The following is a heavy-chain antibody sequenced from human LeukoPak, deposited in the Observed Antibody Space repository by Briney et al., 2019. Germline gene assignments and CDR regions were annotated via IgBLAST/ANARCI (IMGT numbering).Heavy chain of an antibody. D-gene: IGHD1-20*01. CDR2: INHSGST. CDR3: ATGLAPTYNCNYYYYYMDV. Sequence: PSETLSLTCAVYGGSFSGYYWSWIRQPPGKGLEWIGGINHSGSTNYNPSLKSRVTISVDTSKNQFSLKLSSVTAADTAVYYCATGLAPTYNCNYYYYYMDVWGKGTTVTVSS. J-gene: IGHJ6*03. CDR1: GGSFSGYY. V-gene: IGHV4-34*01.